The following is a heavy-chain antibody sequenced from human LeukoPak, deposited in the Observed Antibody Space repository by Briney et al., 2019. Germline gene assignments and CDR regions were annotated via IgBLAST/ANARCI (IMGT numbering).Heavy chain of an antibody. CDR3: ARDKDYYDSTAYTPFDY. D-gene: IGHD3-22*01. CDR1: GFAFNTYT. CDR2: ISDTTSFI. V-gene: IGHV3-21*01. J-gene: IGHJ4*02. Sequence: GGSLRLSCEASGFAFNTYTMNWVRQAPGKGLEWVSTISDTTSFIYYADSVRGRFTISRDNAKNSLYLEMNSLRAEDTAVYFCARDKDYYDSTAYTPFDYWGQGTLVTVSS.